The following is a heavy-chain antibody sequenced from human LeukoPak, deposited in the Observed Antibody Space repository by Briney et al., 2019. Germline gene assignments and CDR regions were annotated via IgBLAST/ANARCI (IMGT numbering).Heavy chain of an antibody. J-gene: IGHJ5*02. Sequence: ASVKVSCKTSGYTFTSYGISWVRQAPGQGLEWMGWISAYNGNTHSAQKLQGRVTMTTDTSTSTAYMELRSLRSDDTAVYYCAVAAADLGSSRFDPWGQGTLVTVSS. CDR1: GYTFTSYG. V-gene: IGHV1-18*01. CDR3: AVAAADLGSSRFDP. CDR2: ISAYNGNT. D-gene: IGHD6-13*01.